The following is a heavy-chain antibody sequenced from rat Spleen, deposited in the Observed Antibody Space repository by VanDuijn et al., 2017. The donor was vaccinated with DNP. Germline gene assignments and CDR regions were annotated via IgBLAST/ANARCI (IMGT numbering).Heavy chain of an antibody. J-gene: IGHJ2*01. V-gene: IGHV3-1*01. D-gene: IGHD1-11*01. Sequence: EVQLQESGPGLVKPSQSLSLTCSVTAYSITDNYWAWIREFPGNKMEWMGYISYSGSTSYNPSLKSRISVTRDTSRNHFFLQLNSVTTEDTATYYCARWGGLAFDYWGQGVMVTVSS. CDR3: ARWGGLAFDY. CDR2: ISYSGST. CDR1: AYSITDNY.